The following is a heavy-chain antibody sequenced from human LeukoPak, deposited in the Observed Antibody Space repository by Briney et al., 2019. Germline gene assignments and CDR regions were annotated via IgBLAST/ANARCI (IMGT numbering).Heavy chain of an antibody. D-gene: IGHD6-19*01. Sequence: PSETLSLTCTVSGGSISSYYWSWIRRPPGKGLEWIGYIYYSGSTNYNPSLKSRVTISVDTSKNQFSLKLSSVTAADTAVYYCARQDSGWPNWFDPWGQGTLVTVSS. V-gene: IGHV4-59*08. J-gene: IGHJ5*02. CDR1: GGSISSYY. CDR2: IYYSGST. CDR3: ARQDSGWPNWFDP.